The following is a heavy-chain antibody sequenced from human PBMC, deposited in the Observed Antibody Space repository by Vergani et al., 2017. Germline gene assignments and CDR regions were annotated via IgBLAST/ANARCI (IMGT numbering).Heavy chain of an antibody. CDR1: GGYISSYY. D-gene: IGHD3-22*01. V-gene: IGHV4-59*01. CDR3: ARVNSSGYYYDY. Sequence: QVQPQESGPGLVKPSETLSLTCTVSGGYISSYYWSWIRQPPGKGLEWIGYIYYSGSTNYNPSLKSRVIISVDTSKNQFSLKLSSVTAADTAVYYCARVNSSGYYYDYWGQGTLVTVSS. J-gene: IGHJ4*02. CDR2: IYYSGST.